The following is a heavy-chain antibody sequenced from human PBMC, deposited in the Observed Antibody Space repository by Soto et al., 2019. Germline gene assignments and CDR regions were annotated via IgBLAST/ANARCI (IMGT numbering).Heavy chain of an antibody. CDR2: ISGSGDTS. D-gene: IGHD6-19*01. CDR3: AKEGTSGLYYFDY. J-gene: IGHJ4*02. CDR1: VFTFSNYA. V-gene: IGHV3-23*01. Sequence: GSLRLSCAASVFTFSNYAISWVRQAPGKGLEWVSIISGSGDTSYYADSVKGRFTISRDNSRNTLYLQLNSLRAEDSAKYYCAKEGTSGLYYFDYWGPGTLVTVSS.